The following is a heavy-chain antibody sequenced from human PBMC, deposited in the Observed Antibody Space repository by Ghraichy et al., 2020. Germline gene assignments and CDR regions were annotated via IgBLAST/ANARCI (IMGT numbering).Heavy chain of an antibody. CDR1: GGSISSGGYY. J-gene: IGHJ6*02. Sequence: SETLSLTCTVSGGSISSGGYYWSWIRQHPGKGLEWIGYIYYSGSTYYNPSLKSRVTISVDTSKNQFSLKLSSVTAADTAVYYCARDRDSSSWYPGRGAVWGQGTTVTVSS. CDR3: ARDRDSSSWYPGRGAV. CDR2: IYYSGST. V-gene: IGHV4-31*03. D-gene: IGHD6-13*01.